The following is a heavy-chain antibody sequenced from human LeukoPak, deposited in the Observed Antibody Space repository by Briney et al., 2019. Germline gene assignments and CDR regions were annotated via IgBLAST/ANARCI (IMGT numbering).Heavy chain of an antibody. CDR3: ARDGEGTSLSFFDY. CDR2: ISSRSDYI. CDR1: GFTFSGYS. V-gene: IGHV3-21*01. Sequence: PGGSLRLSCAASGFTFSGYSLNWVRQAPGKGLQWVSSISSRSDYIYYTDSVKGRFTTSRDNAKTSLYLQMNSLRAEDTAVYYCARDGEGTSLSFFDYWGLGTLVTVSA. D-gene: IGHD3-10*01. J-gene: IGHJ4*02.